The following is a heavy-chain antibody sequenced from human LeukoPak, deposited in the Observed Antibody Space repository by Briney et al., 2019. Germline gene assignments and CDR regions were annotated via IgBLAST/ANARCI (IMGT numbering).Heavy chain of an antibody. CDR2: IWYDGTSK. J-gene: IGHJ4*02. CDR3: ARSQSSSLIDY. D-gene: IGHD6-13*01. CDR1: GFSLSAYG. V-gene: IGHV3-33*01. Sequence: GGSLRLSCGASGFSLSAYGVHWVRQAPGKGLEWVAVIWYDGTSKDYADSVKGRFTFSRDNSKNTLYLQMNSLTVEDTAVYYCARSQSSSLIDYWGQGTLVTVSS.